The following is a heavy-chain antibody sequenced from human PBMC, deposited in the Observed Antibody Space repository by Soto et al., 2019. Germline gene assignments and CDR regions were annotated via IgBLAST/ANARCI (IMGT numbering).Heavy chain of an antibody. V-gene: IGHV4-59*01. CDR3: AREYYDFWSTTYSYYGVDV. CDR2: IYSSGST. J-gene: IGHJ6*02. D-gene: IGHD3-3*01. CDR1: GGSISRYY. Sequence: LSVTCTVSGGSISRYYWSWIRQPPGRGLEWIGNIYSSGSTNYNPSLKSRVTISVDTSKNQVSLNLNAVTAADTAVYYCAREYYDFWSTTYSYYGVDVWGQGTTVTVSS.